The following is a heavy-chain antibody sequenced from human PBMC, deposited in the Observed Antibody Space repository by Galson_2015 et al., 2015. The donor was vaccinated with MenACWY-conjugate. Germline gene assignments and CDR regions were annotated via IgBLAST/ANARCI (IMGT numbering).Heavy chain of an antibody. CDR3: ARRSEDAGGGNSWYGTFDY. D-gene: IGHD6-13*01. Sequence: PALVKPTQTLTLTCTLSGFSLSTTGVGVGWIRQPPGKALEWLALIYWDDDKRYSPSLKNRLSIIKDSSKNQVVLMMTNMDPVDTATYYCARRSEDAGGGNSWYGTFDYWGQGPLVTVSS. CDR1: GFSLSTTGVG. CDR2: IYWDDDK. J-gene: IGHJ4*02. V-gene: IGHV2-5*02.